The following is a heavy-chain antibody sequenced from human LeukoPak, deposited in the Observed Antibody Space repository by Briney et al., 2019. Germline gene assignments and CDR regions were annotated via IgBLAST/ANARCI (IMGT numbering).Heavy chain of an antibody. D-gene: IGHD6-13*01. CDR3: ARLFPAAGTPYYYIMDV. CDR1: GGSISSYY. J-gene: IGHJ6*02. Sequence: SETLSLTCTVSGGSISSYYWSWIRQPAGKGLEWIGRIYSSGSYNYNPSLKSRVTMSVETSKNQFSLRLSSVTAADTAVYYCARLFPAAGTPYYYIMDVWGQGTTVTVSS. V-gene: IGHV4-4*07. CDR2: IYSSGSY.